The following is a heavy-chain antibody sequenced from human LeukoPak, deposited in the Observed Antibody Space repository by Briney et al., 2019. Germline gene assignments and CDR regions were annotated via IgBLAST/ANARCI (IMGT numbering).Heavy chain of an antibody. CDR2: INWNGGST. CDR1: GFTFDDYG. Sequence: GGSLRLSCAASGFTFDDYGMSWVRHAPGKGLEWVSGINWNGGSTGYADSVKGRFTISRDNAKNSLYLQMNSLRAEDTALYYCAREKPFYDSSGYYYPIAFDYWGQGTLVTVSS. D-gene: IGHD3-22*01. V-gene: IGHV3-20*04. CDR3: AREKPFYDSSGYYYPIAFDY. J-gene: IGHJ4*02.